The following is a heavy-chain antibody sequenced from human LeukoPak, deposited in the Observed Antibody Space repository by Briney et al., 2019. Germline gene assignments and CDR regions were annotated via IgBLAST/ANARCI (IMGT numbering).Heavy chain of an antibody. CDR3: AAGPIKYCSSTSCYGSYYYYYMDV. D-gene: IGHD2-2*01. CDR2: TNPSGGST. Sequence: ASVKVSCKASGGTFSSYAISWVRQAPGQGLEWMGITNPSGGSTSYAQKFQGRVTITTDESTSTAYMELSSLRSEDTAVYYCAAGPIKYCSSTSCYGSYYYYYMDVWGKGTTVTVSS. J-gene: IGHJ6*03. V-gene: IGHV1-69*05. CDR1: GGTFSSYA.